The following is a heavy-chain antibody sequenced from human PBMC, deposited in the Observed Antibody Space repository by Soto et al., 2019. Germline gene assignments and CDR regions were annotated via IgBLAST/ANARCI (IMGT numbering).Heavy chain of an antibody. D-gene: IGHD4-4*01. J-gene: IGHJ4*02. CDR1: GFSLTTDGVG. CDR3: AHRTTVTPGPN. CDR2: IYWNDEK. Sequence: QITLKESGPTLVKPTQTLTLTCTFSGFSLTTDGVGVDWIRQPPGKALEWLGLIYWNDEKRYRPSLQIRLTITKDTSRNQVAPTTTNMDRVDTATYYCAHRTTVTPGPNWGQGTLVTVSS. V-gene: IGHV2-5*01.